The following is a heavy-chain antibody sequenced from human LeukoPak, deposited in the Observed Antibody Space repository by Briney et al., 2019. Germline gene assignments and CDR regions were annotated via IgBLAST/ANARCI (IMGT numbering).Heavy chain of an antibody. D-gene: IGHD6-19*01. V-gene: IGHV1-46*01. J-gene: IGHJ6*02. Sequence: GASVKVSCKASGYTFTSYYMHWVRQAPGQGLEWMGIINPSGGSTGYAQKFQGRVTMTRDTSTSTVYMELSSLRSEDTAVYYCARERIAVAGTSRNYYYYGMDVWGQGTTVTVSS. CDR2: INPSGGST. CDR3: ARERIAVAGTSRNYYYYGMDV. CDR1: GYTFTSYY.